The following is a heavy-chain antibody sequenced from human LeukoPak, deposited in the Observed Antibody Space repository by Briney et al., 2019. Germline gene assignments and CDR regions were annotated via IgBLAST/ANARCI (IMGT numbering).Heavy chain of an antibody. J-gene: IGHJ4*02. CDR1: GYTFTSYG. CDR2: ISGYNGNT. CDR3: ARASSASTVDY. D-gene: IGHD4-17*01. Sequence: EASVKVSCKASGYTFTSYGISWVRQAPGQGLEWMGWISGYNGNTNYAQQKLQGRVTMTTDTSTSTAYMELRSLRSDDTAVYYCARASSASTVDYWGQGTLVTVSS. V-gene: IGHV1-18*01.